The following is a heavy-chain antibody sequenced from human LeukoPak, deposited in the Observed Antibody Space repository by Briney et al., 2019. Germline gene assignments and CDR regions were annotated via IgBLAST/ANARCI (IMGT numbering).Heavy chain of an antibody. Sequence: GGSLRLSCAASGFTFSSYALTWVRQAPGKGLEWVSAITTSGGSPHYADSVKGRYIISRDNSKNTLYLQMNSRRAEDTAVYYCAKEYGSGSYYYDYWGQGTLVTVSS. CDR2: ITTSGGSP. D-gene: IGHD3-10*01. CDR1: GFTFSSYA. CDR3: AKEYGSGSYYYDY. J-gene: IGHJ4*02. V-gene: IGHV3-23*01.